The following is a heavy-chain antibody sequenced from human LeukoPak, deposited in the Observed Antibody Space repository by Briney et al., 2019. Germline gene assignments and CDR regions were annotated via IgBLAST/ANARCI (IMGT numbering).Heavy chain of an antibody. CDR3: ARSSSWYTPVDY. D-gene: IGHD6-13*01. CDR1: GYTFTSYY. V-gene: IGHV1-46*01. Sequence: ASVKVSFKASGYTFTSYYMHWVRQAPGQGLEWMGIINPSGGSTSYAQKFQGRVTMTRDTSTSTVYMELSSLRSEDTAVYYCARSSSWYTPVDYWGQGTLVTVSS. CDR2: INPSGGST. J-gene: IGHJ4*02.